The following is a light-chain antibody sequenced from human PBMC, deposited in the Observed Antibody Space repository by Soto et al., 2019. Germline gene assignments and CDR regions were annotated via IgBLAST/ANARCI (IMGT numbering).Light chain of an antibody. J-gene: IGKJ1*01. CDR1: QSVSSNF. V-gene: IGKV3-20*01. CDR2: GAS. CDR3: QQYGTSPPT. Sequence: EIVLTQSPGTLSLSPGERATLSCKASQSVSSNFLSWYQRKPGQAPRLLIYGASYRDTDIPYRFSGSGSGPEFTLTITRLEPEDFAVYYCQQYGTSPPTFGQGTKVEI.